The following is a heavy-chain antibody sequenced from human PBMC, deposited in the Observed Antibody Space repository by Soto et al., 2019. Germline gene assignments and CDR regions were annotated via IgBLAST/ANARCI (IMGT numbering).Heavy chain of an antibody. CDR2: IIPIFGTA. CDR3: ARGERYNWNGHIDY. Sequence: QVQXVQSGAEXXKPGSSVKVSCKASGGTFSSYAISWVRQAPGXXLEWMGGIIPIFGTANYAQKFQGRVTITADESXSTXXXXXXXXRSEDTAVYYCARGERYNWNGHIDYWGQGTLVTVSS. D-gene: IGHD1-20*01. J-gene: IGHJ4*02. V-gene: IGHV1-69*01. CDR1: GGTFSSYA.